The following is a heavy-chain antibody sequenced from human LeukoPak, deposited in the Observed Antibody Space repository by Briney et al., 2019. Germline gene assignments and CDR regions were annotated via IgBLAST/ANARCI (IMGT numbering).Heavy chain of an antibody. V-gene: IGHV3-23*01. D-gene: IGHD5-12*01. Sequence: PGGSLRLSCAASGFTFSSYAMSWVRQAPGKGLEWVSAISGSGGSTYYADSVKGRFTISRDNSKNTLYLQMNSLRAEDTAVYYCAKGRNDRDGGGYDYWGQGTLVTVSS. CDR3: AKGRNDRDGGGYDY. CDR1: GFTFSSYA. CDR2: ISGSGGST. J-gene: IGHJ4*02.